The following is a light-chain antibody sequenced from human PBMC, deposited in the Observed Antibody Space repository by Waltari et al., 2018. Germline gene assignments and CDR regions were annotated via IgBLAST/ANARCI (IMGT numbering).Light chain of an antibody. J-gene: IGKJ2*03. CDR3: QQSYSSLYS. CDR1: QSINNY. CDR2: AAS. Sequence: DIQMTQSPSSLSASVGARVTISCRASQSINNYLNWYQQKPGKAPKLLISAASSLRSGVPSRFSGGGSGTSFTLTISSLQPEDFAIYYCQQSYSSLYSFGQGTKLEIK. V-gene: IGKV1-39*01.